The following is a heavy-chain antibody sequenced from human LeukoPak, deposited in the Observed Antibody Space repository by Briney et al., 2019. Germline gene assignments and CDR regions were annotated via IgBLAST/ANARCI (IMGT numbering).Heavy chain of an antibody. CDR1: GFTFSNSD. Sequence: PGGSLSLSCAASGFTFSNSDMHWVRQAPGKGLEWVAVIWDNGNNKYYGDSVNGRFTISRDNSKNTLHLQMNSLRPEDSAIYYCAKGGHCTSTSCYYFDSWGQGALLTVSA. D-gene: IGHD2-2*01. CDR3: AKGGHCTSTSCYYFDS. CDR2: IWDNGNNK. V-gene: IGHV3-33*06. J-gene: IGHJ4*02.